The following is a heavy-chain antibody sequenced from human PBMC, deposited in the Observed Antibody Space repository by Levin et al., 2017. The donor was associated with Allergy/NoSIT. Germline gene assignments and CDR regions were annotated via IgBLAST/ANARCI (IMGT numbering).Heavy chain of an antibody. CDR3: ARDIRFSSGYYFDY. Sequence: MSSETLSLTCTVSRGSLSTYYWAWIRQPPGKGLEWIGDIYYTGSTRYNPSLKSRVTILLDTSKNQFSLRLTSVTAADTAVYYCARDIRFSSGYYFDYWGQGTLVTVSS. CDR2: IYYTGST. V-gene: IGHV4-59*01. J-gene: IGHJ4*02. D-gene: IGHD6-19*01. CDR1: RGSLSTYY.